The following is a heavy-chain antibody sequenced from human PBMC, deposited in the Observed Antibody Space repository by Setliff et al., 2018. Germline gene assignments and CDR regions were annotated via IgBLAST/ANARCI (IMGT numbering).Heavy chain of an antibody. V-gene: IGHV4-34*01. Sequence: SETLSLTCTVSGGSISNYYWSWIRQPPGKGLEWIGEINHSGSTNYNPSLTSRVSISVDTSKNQFSLKLSSVTAADTAIYYCARVVPLGGTDRWGQGTLVTVSS. D-gene: IGHD1-1*01. CDR3: ARVVPLGGTDR. CDR2: INHSGST. CDR1: GGSISNYY. J-gene: IGHJ5*02.